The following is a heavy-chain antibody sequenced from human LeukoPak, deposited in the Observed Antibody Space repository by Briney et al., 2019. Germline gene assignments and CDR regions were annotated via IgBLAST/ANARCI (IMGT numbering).Heavy chain of an antibody. J-gene: IGHJ4*02. D-gene: IGHD3-9*01. Sequence: PGGSLRLSCAVSGFIGYDGYMNWVRQAPGKGLEWVSYISSSSSTIYYADSVKGRFTISRDNAKSSLYLQMNSLRAEDTAVYYCARGYDILTGYTFDYWGQGTLVTVSS. CDR1: GFIGYDGY. V-gene: IGHV3-11*04. CDR3: ARGYDILTGYTFDY. CDR2: ISSSSSTI.